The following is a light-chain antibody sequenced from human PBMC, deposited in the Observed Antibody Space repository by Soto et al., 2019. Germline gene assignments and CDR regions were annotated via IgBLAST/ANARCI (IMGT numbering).Light chain of an antibody. CDR3: SSKTSSSSPFV. CDR1: TSDVGAYNY. V-gene: IGLV2-14*01. CDR2: EVS. J-gene: IGLJ1*01. Sequence: QSALTQPASVSGSPGQSITISCTGSTSDVGAYNYVSWYKHHPGQAPQLMIYEVSNRPSGVSNRFSGSKSGNTASLTISGLQADDEGDYYCSSKTSSSSPFVFGTGIKVAVL.